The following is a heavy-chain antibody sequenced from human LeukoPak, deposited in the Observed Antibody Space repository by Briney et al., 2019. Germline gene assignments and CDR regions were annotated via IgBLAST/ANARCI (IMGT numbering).Heavy chain of an antibody. J-gene: IGHJ4*02. CDR1: GFTFSSYA. V-gene: IGHV3-30-3*01. Sequence: PGRSLRLSCAASGFTFSSYAVHWVRQAPGKGLEWVAVISYDGSNKYYGDSVKGRFTISRDNSKNTLYLQMNSLRAEDTAVYYCARARAAAGFDYWGQGTLVTVSS. CDR3: ARARAAAGFDY. D-gene: IGHD6-13*01. CDR2: ISYDGSNK.